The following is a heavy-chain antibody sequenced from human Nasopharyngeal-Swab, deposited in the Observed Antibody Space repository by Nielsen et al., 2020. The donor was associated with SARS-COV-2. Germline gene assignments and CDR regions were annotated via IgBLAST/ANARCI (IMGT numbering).Heavy chain of an antibody. D-gene: IGHD6-13*01. CDR1: GFTFSSYA. Sequence: GESLKISCAASGFTFSSYAMHWVRQAPGKGLERVAVISYGGSKKYYADSVKGRFTISRDNSKNTLYLQMNSLRAEDTAVYYCARDQGSSWYTYYYYYGMDVWGQGTTVTVSS. CDR3: ARDQGSSWYTYYYYYGMDV. CDR2: ISYGGSKK. V-gene: IGHV3-30-3*01. J-gene: IGHJ6*02.